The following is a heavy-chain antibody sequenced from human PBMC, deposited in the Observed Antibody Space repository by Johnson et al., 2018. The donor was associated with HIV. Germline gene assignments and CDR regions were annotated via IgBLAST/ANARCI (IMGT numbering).Heavy chain of an antibody. V-gene: IGHV3-33*06. Sequence: QVQLVETGGGLIQPGRSLRLSCAASGFTFSSYGMHWVRQAPGPGLEWVAVIWYDGSNNYYADSVKGRFTISRDNSKNTLYLQMNSLRAEDTAVYYCAKEGDNYGGNWEAFDIWGQGTMVTVSS. J-gene: IGHJ3*02. D-gene: IGHD4-23*01. CDR3: AKEGDNYGGNWEAFDI. CDR2: IWYDGSNN. CDR1: GFTFSSYG.